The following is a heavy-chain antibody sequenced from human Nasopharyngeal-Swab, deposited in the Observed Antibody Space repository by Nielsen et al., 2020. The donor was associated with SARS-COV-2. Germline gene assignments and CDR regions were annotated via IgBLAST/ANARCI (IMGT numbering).Heavy chain of an antibody. CDR2: NNDSGST. CDR3: ARNDKLQHLDAFDI. D-gene: IGHD6-13*01. V-gene: IGHV4-34*01. CDR1: GGSFSGYY. J-gene: IGHJ3*02. Sequence: SETLSLTCAVYGGSFSGYYWRWIRQPPGKGLEWIGENNDSGSTNYNPSLKSRVTLSVDTSKNQFSLKLSSVTAADTAVYYCARNDKLQHLDAFDIWGQGTVVTVSS.